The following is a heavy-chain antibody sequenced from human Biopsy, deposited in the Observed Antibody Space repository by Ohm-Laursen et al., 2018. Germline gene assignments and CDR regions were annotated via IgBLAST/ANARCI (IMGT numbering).Heavy chain of an antibody. CDR1: GFTFSSYP. CDR2: ITRDGFYM. CDR3: ARGGADFHGTDS. V-gene: IGHV3-21*06. Sequence: SLRLSCAASGFTFSSYPINWVRQAPGKGLEWVSSITRDGFYMFYADSVKGRFTISRDYAKNLVSLEMNSLRVEVTAVYYCARGGADFHGTDSWGQGTLVSVSS. D-gene: IGHD3-3*01. J-gene: IGHJ4*02.